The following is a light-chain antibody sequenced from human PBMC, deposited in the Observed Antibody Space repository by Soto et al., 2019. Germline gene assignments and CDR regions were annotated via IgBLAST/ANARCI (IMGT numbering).Light chain of an antibody. CDR2: KAS. J-gene: IGKJ1*01. Sequence: DIQMTQSPSTLSASVGDRVTITCRASQSIISWLAWYQQKPGQAPKLLIYKASTLQSGVPSRFSGSGSGTEFTLAISSLQPDDSATYYCQQYNDNWTFGQGTKVEIK. V-gene: IGKV1-5*03. CDR3: QQYNDNWT. CDR1: QSIISW.